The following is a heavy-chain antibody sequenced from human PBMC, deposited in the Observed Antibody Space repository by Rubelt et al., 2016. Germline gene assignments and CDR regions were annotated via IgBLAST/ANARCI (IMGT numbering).Heavy chain of an antibody. Sequence: GEGLEWVAVISYDGSNKYYADSMKGRFTISRDNSKNTLYLQMNSLRAEDTAVYYCAAVTMVRGVIGGDYWGQGTLVTVSS. CDR3: AAVTMVRGVIGGDY. CDR2: ISYDGSNK. V-gene: IGHV3-30*04. J-gene: IGHJ4*02. D-gene: IGHD3-10*01.